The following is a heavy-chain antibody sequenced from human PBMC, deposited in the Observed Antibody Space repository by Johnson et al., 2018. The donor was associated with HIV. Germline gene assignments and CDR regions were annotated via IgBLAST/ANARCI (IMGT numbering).Heavy chain of an antibody. D-gene: IGHD4-23*01. J-gene: IGHJ3*02. CDR3: AKGTTVVTPELAFDI. CDR2: ISWNSGSI. Sequence: VQLVESGGGLVQPGRSLKLSCAASGFTFDDYAMHWVRQAPGKGLEWVSGISWNSGSIGYADSVKGRFTISRDHAKNSLYLQMNSLRAEDTAVYYCAKGTTVVTPELAFDIWGQGTMVTVSS. V-gene: IGHV3-9*01. CDR1: GFTFDDYA.